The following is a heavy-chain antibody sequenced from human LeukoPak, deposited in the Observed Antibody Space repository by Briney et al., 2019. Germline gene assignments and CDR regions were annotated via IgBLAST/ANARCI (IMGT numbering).Heavy chain of an antibody. CDR1: GYTFTSYG. V-gene: IGHV1-18*01. CDR3: AREGFWSGYYYYYGMDV. Sequence: ASVKVSCKASGYTFTSYGISWVRQAPGQGLEWMGWISAYNGNTKYAQKPQGRVTMTTDTSTSTAYMELRGLRSDDTAVYYCAREGFWSGYYYYYGMDVWGQGTTVTVSS. CDR2: ISAYNGNT. D-gene: IGHD3-3*01. J-gene: IGHJ6*02.